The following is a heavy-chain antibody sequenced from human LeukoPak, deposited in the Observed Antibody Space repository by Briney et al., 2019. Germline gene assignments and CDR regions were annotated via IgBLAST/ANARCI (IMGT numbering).Heavy chain of an antibody. CDR2: IDWDDDK. Sequence: SGPTLVNPTQTLTLTCTFSGFSLSTSGMSVSWIRQPPGKALEWLARIDWDDDKYYSTSLKTRLTISKDTSKNQVVLTLTNMDPVDTATYYCARIRIPRVGSHSSSWYEPDYWGQGTLVTVSS. J-gene: IGHJ4*02. CDR3: ARIRIPRVGSHSSSWYEPDY. D-gene: IGHD6-13*01. V-gene: IGHV2-70*11. CDR1: GFSLSTSGMS.